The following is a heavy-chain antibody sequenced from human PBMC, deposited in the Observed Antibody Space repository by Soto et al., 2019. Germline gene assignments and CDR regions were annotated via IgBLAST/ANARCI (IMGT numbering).Heavy chain of an antibody. J-gene: IGHJ4*02. Sequence: SETLSLTCTVSGASIGSGGYYWNWIRQHPGKGLEWIGYIYSSGTTYYNPSLKSRVTISADTSKNQFSLNLRSVTAADTAVYYCARDTYVDLFYFDYWGQGTLVTVSS. CDR3: ARDTYVDLFYFDY. CDR1: GASIGSGGYY. V-gene: IGHV4-31*03. CDR2: IYSSGTT. D-gene: IGHD3-16*01.